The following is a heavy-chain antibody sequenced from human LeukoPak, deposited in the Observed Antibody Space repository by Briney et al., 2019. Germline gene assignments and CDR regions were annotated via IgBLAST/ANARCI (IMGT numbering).Heavy chain of an antibody. D-gene: IGHD3-16*01. J-gene: IGHJ3*02. Sequence: GGSLRLSCAASGFTFSSYAMSWVRQAPGKGLEWVSTICGSGGSTYYADSVKGRFTLSRDNSKNTLYLQMNSLRAEDTATNYCAKGVRGGGGGVDAFDIWGEGTTVSVA. V-gene: IGHV3-23*01. CDR3: AKGVRGGGGGVDAFDI. CDR2: ICGSGGST. CDR1: GFTFSSYA.